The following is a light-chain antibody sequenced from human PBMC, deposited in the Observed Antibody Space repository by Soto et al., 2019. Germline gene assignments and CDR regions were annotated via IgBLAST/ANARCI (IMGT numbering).Light chain of an antibody. CDR2: GNS. Sequence: QAVVTQPPSVSGAPGQRVTISCTGSSSNIGAGYDVHWYQQLPGTAPKLLIYGNSNRPSGVPELSSGSKSGTSAPLAITGLPAEDEADYCCTSYDSRRTALFGGGTKLTVL. V-gene: IGLV1-40*01. CDR3: TSYDSRRTAL. J-gene: IGLJ3*02. CDR1: SSNIGAGYD.